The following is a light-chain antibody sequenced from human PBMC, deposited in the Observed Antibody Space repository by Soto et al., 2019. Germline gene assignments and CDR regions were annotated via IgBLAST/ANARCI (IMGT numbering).Light chain of an antibody. V-gene: IGLV2-11*01. J-gene: IGLJ1*01. Sequence: QSVLTQPRSVSESRGQSVAISCTGTRGDVGGYNYVSWYQQHPGKAPKLMIYDVNKRPSGVPDRFSGSKSGNTASLTISGLQAEDEADYYCRSCTGSHSYVFGTGTKVTVL. CDR1: RGDVGGYNY. CDR3: RSCTGSHSYV. CDR2: DVN.